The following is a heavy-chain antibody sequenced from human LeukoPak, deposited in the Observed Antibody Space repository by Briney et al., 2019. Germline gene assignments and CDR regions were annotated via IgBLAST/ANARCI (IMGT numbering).Heavy chain of an antibody. CDR2: VYHSVST. CDR3: ARHLYFYGSGSPYFDF. Sequence: SGTLSLTCTVSGDSISSRNIYWGRIRQAPGKGLEWIGTVYHSVSTYYNPSLETRVIISADTSKNQLSLVLSSVTAADTALYYCARHLYFYGSGSPYFDFWGQGTLVTASS. J-gene: IGHJ4*02. V-gene: IGHV4-39*01. D-gene: IGHD3-10*01. CDR1: GDSISSRNIY.